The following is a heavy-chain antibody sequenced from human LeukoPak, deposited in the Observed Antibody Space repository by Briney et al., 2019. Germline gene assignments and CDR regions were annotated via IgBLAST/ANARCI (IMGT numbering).Heavy chain of an antibody. CDR3: ATNLGTPGIGHWFDP. V-gene: IGHV3-21*04. CDR1: GVIPSSHP. Sequence: PGGSLRLSRADSGVIPSSHPTSWVRQAPGKGLEWVSSISWSSSDIYYTDSVRGRFTISRDNAKNSLYLQMNRLRGVCTAVYYCATNLGTPGIGHWFDPWGQGTLVTVSS. D-gene: IGHD1-26*01. J-gene: IGHJ5*02. CDR2: ISWSSSDI.